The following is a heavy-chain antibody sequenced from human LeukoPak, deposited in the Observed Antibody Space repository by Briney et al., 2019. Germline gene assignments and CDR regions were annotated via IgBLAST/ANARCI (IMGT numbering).Heavy chain of an antibody. J-gene: IGHJ4*02. CDR1: GFTFSAYG. Sequence: PGRSLRPTCAASGFTFSAYGMNWVRQAPGKGLEWVALISYDGSIKDYADPVKGRFTICRDNSKNTLYLQMNSLRVEDTAVYYCANDDGGNSGFNYWGQGTLVTVSS. D-gene: IGHD4-23*01. V-gene: IGHV3-30*18. CDR2: ISYDGSIK. CDR3: ANDDGGNSGFNY.